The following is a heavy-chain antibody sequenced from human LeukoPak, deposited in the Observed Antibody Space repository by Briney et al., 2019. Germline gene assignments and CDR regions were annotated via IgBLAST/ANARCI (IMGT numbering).Heavy chain of an antibody. Sequence: GGSLRLSCAASGFTFSSYAMSWVRQAPGKGLEWVSAISGSGGSTYYADSVKGRFTISRDNSKNTLYLQMNSLRAEDTAVYYCAKCNYYDSSGCTLDYWGQGTLVTVSS. V-gene: IGHV3-23*01. CDR1: GFTFSSYA. D-gene: IGHD3-22*01. CDR3: AKCNYYDSSGCTLDY. CDR2: ISGSGGST. J-gene: IGHJ4*02.